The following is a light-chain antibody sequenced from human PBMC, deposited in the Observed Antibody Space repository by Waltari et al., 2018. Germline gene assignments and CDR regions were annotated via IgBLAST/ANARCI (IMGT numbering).Light chain of an antibody. CDR2: GAS. CDR1: QSVTSN. Sequence: EIVMTQSPATLSVSPGERATLSCRANQSVTSNLAWYQQKPGQAPRLVISGASTRATAIPARFSGSGSGTDFTLTISSLQSEDLAVYYCQQYNNWPWTFGQGTKVEIK. CDR3: QQYNNWPWT. V-gene: IGKV3-15*01. J-gene: IGKJ1*01.